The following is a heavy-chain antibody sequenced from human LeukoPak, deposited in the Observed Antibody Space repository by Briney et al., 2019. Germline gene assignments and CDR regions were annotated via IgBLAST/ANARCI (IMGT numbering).Heavy chain of an antibody. J-gene: IGHJ4*02. CDR3: AKDPRVSYGDYIIR. V-gene: IGHV1-69*06. CDR2: IIPIFGTA. Sequence: GASVKVSCKASGGTFSSYAISWVRQAPGQGLEWMGGIIPIFGTANYAQKFQGRVTITADKSTSTAYMELSSLRSEDTAVYYCAKDPRVSYGDYIIRWGLGTLVIVSS. CDR1: GGTFSSYA. D-gene: IGHD4-17*01.